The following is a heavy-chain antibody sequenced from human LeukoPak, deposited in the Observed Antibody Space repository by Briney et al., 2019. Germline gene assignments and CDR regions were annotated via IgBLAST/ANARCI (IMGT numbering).Heavy chain of an antibody. Sequence: GGSLRLSCAASGFTFSSYAMHWVRQAPGKGLEWVAVISYDGSNKYYADSVKGRFTISRDNSKNTLYLQMNSLRAEDTAVYYCARDSYSSPSPPDFDYWGQGTLVTVSS. CDR3: ARDSYSSPSPPDFDY. CDR1: GFTFSSYA. V-gene: IGHV3-30*04. CDR2: ISYDGSNK. D-gene: IGHD6-13*01. J-gene: IGHJ4*02.